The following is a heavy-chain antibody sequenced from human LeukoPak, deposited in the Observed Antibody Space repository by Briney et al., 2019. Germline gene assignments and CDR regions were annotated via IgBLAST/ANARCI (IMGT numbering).Heavy chain of an antibody. CDR1: GGSISSSSYY. CDR2: IYYSGST. J-gene: IGHJ5*02. D-gene: IGHD2-2*01. V-gene: IGHV4-39*07. Sequence: PSETLSLTCTVSGGSISSSSYYWGWIRQPPGKGLEWIGSIYYSGSTYYNPSLKSRVTISVDTSKSQFSLKLSSVTAADTAVYYCARYCSSTSCYWDVGFDPWGQGTLVTVSS. CDR3: ARYCSSTSCYWDVGFDP.